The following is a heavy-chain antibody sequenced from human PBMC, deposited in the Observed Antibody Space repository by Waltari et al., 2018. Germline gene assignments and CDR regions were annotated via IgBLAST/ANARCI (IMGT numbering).Heavy chain of an antibody. J-gene: IGHJ4*02. CDR3: GITMVQGVAY. CDR1: GGSISSSSYH. CDR2: IYYSGST. V-gene: IGHV4-39*07. Sequence: QLQLQESGPGLVKPSETLSLTCTVYGGSISSSSYHWGWIRQPPGKVLEGIGSIYYSGSTYYNPSLKSRVTISVDTSKNQFSLKLSSVTAADTAVYYCGITMVQGVAYWGQGTLVTVSS. D-gene: IGHD3-10*01.